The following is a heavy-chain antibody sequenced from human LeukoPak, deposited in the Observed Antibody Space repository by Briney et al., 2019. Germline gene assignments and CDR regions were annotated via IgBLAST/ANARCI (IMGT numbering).Heavy chain of an antibody. CDR3: ARNILEWLLGWFDP. CDR2: IYYSGST. Sequence: SQTLSLTCTVSGGSISSGDYYWSWIRQPPGKGLEWIGYIYYSGSTYYNPSLKSRVTISVDTSKNQFSLKLSSVTAADTAVYYCARNILEWLLGWFDPWGQGTLVTVSS. V-gene: IGHV4-30-4*01. CDR1: GGSISSGDYY. D-gene: IGHD3-3*01. J-gene: IGHJ5*02.